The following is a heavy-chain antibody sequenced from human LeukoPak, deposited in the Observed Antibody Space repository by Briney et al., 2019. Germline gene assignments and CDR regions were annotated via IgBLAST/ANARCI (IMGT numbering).Heavy chain of an antibody. CDR1: GGSFSGYY. D-gene: IGHD1-1*01. Sequence: SETLSLTCAVYGGSFSGYYWSWIRQPPGKGLEWIGEINHSGSTNYNPSLKSRVTISVDTSKNQFSLKLSSVTAAGTAVYYCARGSGERRGKWMGFDYWGQGTLVTVSS. J-gene: IGHJ4*02. CDR3: ARGSGERRGKWMGFDY. CDR2: INHSGST. V-gene: IGHV4-34*01.